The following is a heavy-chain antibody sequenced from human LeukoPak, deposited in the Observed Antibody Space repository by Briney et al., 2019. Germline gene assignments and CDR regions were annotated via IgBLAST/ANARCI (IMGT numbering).Heavy chain of an antibody. Sequence: GSVRVSCKASEYTFTNYYMRWLGQAPGHGLEGMGWINPNRGDTNYAQKFQGRVTMTRDTSITTAFMELTRLTSDDTAVYYCTRDLLGFATTPLSDWGQGTLVTVSS. D-gene: IGHD4-17*01. CDR3: TRDLLGFATTPLSD. J-gene: IGHJ4*02. V-gene: IGHV1-2*02. CDR2: INPNRGDT. CDR1: EYTFTNYY.